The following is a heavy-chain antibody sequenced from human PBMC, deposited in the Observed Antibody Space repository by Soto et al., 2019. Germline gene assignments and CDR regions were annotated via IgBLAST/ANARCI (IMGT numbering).Heavy chain of an antibody. Sequence: VQLVESGGALVQPGESLRLSCAASGITTSNYWMGWVRQAPGKGLEWVAAIKQDGSEKYYGDSLRGRFTISRDNAINSLYLQMSSLRAEDTAVYFCVTGDHADHWGQGTLVTVSS. V-gene: IGHV3-7*03. CDR2: IKQDGSEK. CDR1: GITTSNYW. J-gene: IGHJ4*02. CDR3: VTGDHADH. D-gene: IGHD3-10*01.